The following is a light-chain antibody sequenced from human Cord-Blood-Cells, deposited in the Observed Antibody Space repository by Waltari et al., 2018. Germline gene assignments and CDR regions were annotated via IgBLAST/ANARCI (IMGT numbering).Light chain of an antibody. J-gene: IGKJ3*01. CDR1: QSVLYSSNNKNY. CDR3: QQYYSTLFT. Sequence: DIVMTQSPDSLAVSLGERATIHCKSSQSVLYSSNNKNYLAWYQQKPGQPPKLLIYWASTRESGVPDRFSGSGSGTDFTLTISSLQAGDVAVYYCQQYYSTLFTFGPGTKVDIK. V-gene: IGKV4-1*01. CDR2: WAS.